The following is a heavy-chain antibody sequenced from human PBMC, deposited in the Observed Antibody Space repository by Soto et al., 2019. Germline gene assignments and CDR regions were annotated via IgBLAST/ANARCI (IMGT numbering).Heavy chain of an antibody. J-gene: IGHJ6*02. Sequence: PSETLSFTCTVSGGSISSGDYYWSWIRQPPGKGLEWIGYIYYSGSTYYNPSLKSRVTISVDTSKNQFSLKLSSVTAADTAVYYCARDNILGILYGGMDVWGQGTTVT. CDR1: GGSISSGDYY. V-gene: IGHV4-30-4*01. CDR2: IYYSGST. CDR3: ARDNILGILYGGMDV. D-gene: IGHD3-3*01.